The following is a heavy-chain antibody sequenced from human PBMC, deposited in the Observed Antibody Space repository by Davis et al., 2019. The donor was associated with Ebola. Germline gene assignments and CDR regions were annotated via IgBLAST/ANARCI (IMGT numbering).Heavy chain of an antibody. CDR2: INPSGGST. CDR1: GYTFTSYY. Sequence: ASVKVSCKASGYTFTSYYMHWLRQAPGQGLEWMGIINPSGGSTSYAQKFQARVTMTRDTSTSTVYMELSSLRSEDTAVYYCARSAFTMIVVDTEYFQHWGQGTLVTVSS. J-gene: IGHJ1*01. V-gene: IGHV1-46*01. D-gene: IGHD3-22*01. CDR3: ARSAFTMIVVDTEYFQH.